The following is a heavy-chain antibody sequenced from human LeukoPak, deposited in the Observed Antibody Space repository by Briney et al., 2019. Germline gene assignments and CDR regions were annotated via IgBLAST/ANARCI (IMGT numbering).Heavy chain of an antibody. J-gene: IGHJ3*02. CDR3: ARDLDPHYYDSSGNPHAFYI. V-gene: IGHV4-59*12. CDR2: FSYSGST. Sequence: SETLSLTCTVSGGSISDYYWNWIRQPPGKGLEWIGYFSYSGSTNYNPSLKSRVTISVDTSKNQFSLKLSSVTAADTAVYYCARDLDPHYYDSSGNPHAFYIWGQGTMVTVSS. D-gene: IGHD3-22*01. CDR1: GGSISDYY.